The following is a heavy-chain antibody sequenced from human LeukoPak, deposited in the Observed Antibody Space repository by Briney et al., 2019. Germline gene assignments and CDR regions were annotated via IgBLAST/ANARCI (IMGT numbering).Heavy chain of an antibody. CDR2: IYPGGSDT. Sequence: GESLKISCKGSGYRFTSYWIGWVRQMPGKGPEWMGIIYPGGSDTRYSPSFQGQVTISADKSISTAYLQWSSLKASDTAMYYCARTPSVPGYYGSGSYYNPNDYWGQGTLVTVSS. CDR1: GYRFTSYW. V-gene: IGHV5-51*01. D-gene: IGHD3-10*01. CDR3: ARTPSVPGYYGSGSYYNPNDY. J-gene: IGHJ4*02.